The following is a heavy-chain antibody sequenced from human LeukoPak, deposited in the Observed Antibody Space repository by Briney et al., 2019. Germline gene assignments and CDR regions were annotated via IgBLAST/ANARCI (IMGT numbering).Heavy chain of an antibody. Sequence: SETLSLTCTVSGVSISSSSYYWGWIRQPPGKGLEWIGSIYYSGSTYYNPSLKSRVTISVDTSKNQFSLKLSSVTAADTAVYYCARVFSATVTTSGGRFDYWGQGTLVTVSS. V-gene: IGHV4-39*07. J-gene: IGHJ4*02. CDR1: GVSISSSSYY. D-gene: IGHD4-17*01. CDR2: IYYSGST. CDR3: ARVFSATVTTSGGRFDY.